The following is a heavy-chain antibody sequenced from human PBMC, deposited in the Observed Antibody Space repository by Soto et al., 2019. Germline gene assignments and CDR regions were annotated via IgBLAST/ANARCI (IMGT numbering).Heavy chain of an antibody. Sequence: ASVKVSCKVSGYTLTELSMHWVRQAPGKGLEWMGGFDPEDGETIYAQKFQGRVTMTEDTSTDTAYMELSSLRSEDTAVYYCATGRGDFWSGYYTFDYWGQGTLVTVSS. V-gene: IGHV1-24*01. J-gene: IGHJ4*02. CDR1: GYTLTELS. CDR2: FDPEDGET. D-gene: IGHD3-3*01. CDR3: ATGRGDFWSGYYTFDY.